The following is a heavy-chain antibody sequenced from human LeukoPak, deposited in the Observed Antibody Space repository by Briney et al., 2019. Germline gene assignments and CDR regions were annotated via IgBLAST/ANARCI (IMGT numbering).Heavy chain of an antibody. V-gene: IGHV3-21*01. D-gene: IGHD3-9*01. CDR2: ISSSSTYI. CDR3: ASLGVLTGRYDAFDI. J-gene: IGHJ3*02. CDR1: GFTFSSYG. Sequence: TGGSLRLSCAASGFTFSSYGMSWVRQAPGKGLEWVSSISSSSTYIYYADSMKGRFTISRDNAKNSLYLRMNSLRAEDTAMYYCASLGVLTGRYDAFDIWGQGTMVTVSS.